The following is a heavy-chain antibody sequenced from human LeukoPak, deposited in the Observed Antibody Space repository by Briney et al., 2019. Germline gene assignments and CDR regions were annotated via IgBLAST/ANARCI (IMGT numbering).Heavy chain of an antibody. J-gene: IGHJ3*02. CDR2: IYPDDSDT. V-gene: IGHV5-51*01. Sequence: GESLKISCKGSGYTFTSYWIAWVRQMPGKGLAWMGIIYPDDSDTRYSPSFQGQVTISADKSTSTAYLQWRSLKASDTAIYYCARQWLAHDAFDIWGQGTMVTVS. D-gene: IGHD6-19*01. CDR1: GYTFTSYW. CDR3: ARQWLAHDAFDI.